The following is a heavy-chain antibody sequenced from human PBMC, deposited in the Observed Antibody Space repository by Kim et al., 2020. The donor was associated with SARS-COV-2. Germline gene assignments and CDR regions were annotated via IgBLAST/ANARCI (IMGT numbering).Heavy chain of an antibody. CDR2: ISWNSGSI. J-gene: IGHJ4*02. CDR3: AKANYGSGSYGFDY. D-gene: IGHD3-10*01. Sequence: GGSLRLSCAASGFTFDDYAMHWVRQAPGKGLEWVSGISWNSGSIGYADSVKGRFTISRDNAKNSLYLQMNSLRAEDTALYYCAKANYGSGSYGFDYWGQG. V-gene: IGHV3-9*01. CDR1: GFTFDDYA.